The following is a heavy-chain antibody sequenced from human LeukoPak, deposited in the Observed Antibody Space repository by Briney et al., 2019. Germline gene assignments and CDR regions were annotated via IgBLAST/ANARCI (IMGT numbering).Heavy chain of an antibody. V-gene: IGHV5-51*01. D-gene: IGHD6-13*01. J-gene: IGHJ6*03. CDR1: GYSFTSYW. CDR2: IYPNDSDT. CDR3: ARSAGLHYYYMDV. Sequence: GESLKISCRGSGYSFTSYWIGWVRQMPGKGLEWMGIIYPNDSDTRYSPSFQGQVTISADKSISTAYLQWSSLKASDTAMYYCARSAGLHYYYMDVWGKGTTVTISS.